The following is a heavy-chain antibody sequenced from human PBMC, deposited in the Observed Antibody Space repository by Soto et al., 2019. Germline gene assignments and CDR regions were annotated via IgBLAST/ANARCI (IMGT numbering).Heavy chain of an antibody. V-gene: IGHV3-30*18. CDR1: GFTFSSCD. CDR2: ISYDGSNK. Sequence: QVQLVESGGGVVQPGRSLRLSCAASGFTFSSCDIHWVRQAPGKGLEWVTVISYDGSNKYYQDSVKGRFTISRDNSKNTPYLQMNSLRAEDTAVYYGAKEWGRAYLDVWGQGTTVTVSS. J-gene: IGHJ6*02. CDR3: AKEWGRAYLDV. D-gene: IGHD3-16*01.